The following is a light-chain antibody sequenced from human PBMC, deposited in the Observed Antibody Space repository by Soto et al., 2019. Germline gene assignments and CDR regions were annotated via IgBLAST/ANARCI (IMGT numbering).Light chain of an antibody. V-gene: IGLV3-1*01. CDR2: QDT. J-gene: IGLJ2*01. CDR1: KLGDKY. Sequence: YELTQPPSVSVSPGQTASITCSGDKLGDKYACWYQQKPGQSPVLVIYQDTKRPSGIPERFSGSNSGNTATLTISGTQAMDEADYYCQAWDSSTVVFGGGTKLTVL. CDR3: QAWDSSTVV.